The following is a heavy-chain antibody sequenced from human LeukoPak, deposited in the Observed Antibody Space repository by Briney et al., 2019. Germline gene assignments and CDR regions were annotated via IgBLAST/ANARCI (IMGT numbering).Heavy chain of an antibody. D-gene: IGHD6-13*01. J-gene: IGHJ4*02. CDR2: ISSSSSYI. CDR3: ARGGRYTSSWYYFDY. Sequence: GGSLRLSCAASGFTFSSYSMNWVRQAPGKGLEWVSSISSSSSYIYYADSVKGRFTISRDNAKNSLYLQMNSLRAEDTAVYYCARGGRYTSSWYYFDYWGQGTLVIVSS. CDR1: GFTFSSYS. V-gene: IGHV3-21*01.